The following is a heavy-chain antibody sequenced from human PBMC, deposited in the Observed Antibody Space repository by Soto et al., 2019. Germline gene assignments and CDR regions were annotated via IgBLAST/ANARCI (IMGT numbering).Heavy chain of an antibody. V-gene: IGHV2-5*02. CDR2: VYWDDDK. D-gene: IGHD2-21*01. CDR3: AHMIEGAFFDN. Sequence: SGPTLVNPTQTLTLTCTFSGVSLSTSGMGVGWIRQPPGKALEWLALVYWDDDKRYSPSLKSRLTITKDTSKNQVVLTMTYMDPVDTATYSCAHMIEGAFFDNWGQGTLVTVSS. J-gene: IGHJ4*02. CDR1: GVSLSTSGMG.